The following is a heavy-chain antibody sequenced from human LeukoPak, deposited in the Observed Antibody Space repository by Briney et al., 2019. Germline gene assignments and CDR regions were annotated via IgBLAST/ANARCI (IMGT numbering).Heavy chain of an antibody. CDR1: GGSISSYY. D-gene: IGHD2-2*03. J-gene: IGHJ5*02. CDR2: IYYSGST. CDR3: ARMDVWIDP. Sequence: SETLSLTCTISGGSISSYYWSWIRQPPGKGLEWIGYIYYSGSTNYNPSLKSRVTISVDTSKNQFSLKLSSVTAADTAVYYCARMDVWIDPWGQGTLVTVSS. V-gene: IGHV4-59*01.